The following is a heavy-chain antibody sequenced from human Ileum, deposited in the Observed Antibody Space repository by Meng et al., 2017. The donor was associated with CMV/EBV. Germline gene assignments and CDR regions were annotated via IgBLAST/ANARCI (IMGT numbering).Heavy chain of an antibody. V-gene: IGHV1-46*01. J-gene: IGHJ4*02. Sequence: CKTSGFTFTSYNIHWLRQAPGQGLEWMGAINLSNRDTKYAQKFQGGVTMTRDTSTSTVYMELRSLRSEDAAIYYCARVLVSGSGFFKYWGQGTLVTVSS. D-gene: IGHD1-26*01. CDR2: INLSNRDT. CDR1: GFTFTSYN. CDR3: ARVLVSGSGFFKY.